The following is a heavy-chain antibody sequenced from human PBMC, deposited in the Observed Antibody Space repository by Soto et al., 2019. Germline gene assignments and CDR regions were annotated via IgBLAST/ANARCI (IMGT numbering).Heavy chain of an antibody. CDR3: ARGETSSDNRFDP. CDR2: IYHSGST. CDR1: AGSISSGDYH. Sequence: KPSETLSLTCTVPAGSISSGDYHWSWIRQAPRKGLEWIGYIYHSGSTYSNPSLKSRLIMSVDTSKNQFSLKLRSVTAADTAVYSCARGETSSDNRFDPWGQGSLVTVSS. D-gene: IGHD6-13*01. J-gene: IGHJ5*02. V-gene: IGHV4-30-4*01.